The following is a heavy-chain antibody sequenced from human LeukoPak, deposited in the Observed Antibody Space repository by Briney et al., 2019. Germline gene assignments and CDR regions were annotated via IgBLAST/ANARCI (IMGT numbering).Heavy chain of an antibody. CDR2: IYTSGGT. V-gene: IGHV4-61*02. Sequence: SQTLSLTCTVSGGSITNLNYYWTWIRQPVGKRLEWIGRIYTSGGTDYNPSLKARATLSVDKSKNQFSLNLASLTAADTALYYCAGRGSNSGTFDIWGPGTFVTVSS. D-gene: IGHD4-23*01. CDR3: AGRGSNSGTFDI. CDR1: GGSITNLNYY. J-gene: IGHJ3*02.